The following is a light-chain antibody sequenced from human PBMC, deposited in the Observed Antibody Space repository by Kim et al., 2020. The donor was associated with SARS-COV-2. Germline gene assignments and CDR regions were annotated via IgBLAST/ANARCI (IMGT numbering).Light chain of an antibody. CDR1: SSDVGGYNY. Sequence: QSALTQPDSVSGSPGQSITISCTGTSSDVGGYNYVSWYQQHPGKAPKLMIYDVSKRPSGVSNRFSGSKSGNTASLTISGLQAEDEADYYCSSYTSSSTLVFGTGTKVTVL. J-gene: IGLJ1*01. V-gene: IGLV2-14*01. CDR2: DVS. CDR3: SSYTSSSTLV.